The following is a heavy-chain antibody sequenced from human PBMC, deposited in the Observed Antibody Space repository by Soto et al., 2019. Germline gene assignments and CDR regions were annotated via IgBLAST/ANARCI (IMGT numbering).Heavy chain of an antibody. J-gene: IGHJ6*02. CDR1: GGSISSGGYS. CDR3: ASQFIAARREKYYYYYGMDV. V-gene: IGHV4-30-2*01. Sequence: SSETLSLTCAVSGGSISSGGYSWSWIRQPPGKGLEWIGYIYHSGSTYYNPSLKSRVTISVDRSKNQFSLKLSSVTAADTAVYYCASQFIAARREKYYYYYGMDVWGQGTTVTVSS. CDR2: IYHSGST. D-gene: IGHD6-6*01.